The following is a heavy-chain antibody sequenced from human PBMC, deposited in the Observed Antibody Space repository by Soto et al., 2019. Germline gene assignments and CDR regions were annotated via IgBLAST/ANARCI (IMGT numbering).Heavy chain of an antibody. CDR3: ARDRRPTHGMAV. D-gene: IGHD4-17*01. CDR2: IYSGGST. CDR1: GYTVSSNY. Sequence: GGSVGICCAASGYTVSSNYMTWALQSPGKGLEWVSVIYSGGSTYYADSVKGRFTISRDNSKNTLYLQMNSLRAEDTAVYYCARDRRPTHGMAVRCPGTT. J-gene: IGHJ6*02. V-gene: IGHV3-66*01.